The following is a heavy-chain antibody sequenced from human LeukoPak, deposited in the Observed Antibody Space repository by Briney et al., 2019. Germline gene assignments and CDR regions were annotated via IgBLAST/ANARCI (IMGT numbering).Heavy chain of an antibody. Sequence: SETLSLTCAVYGGSFSGYYWSWIRQPPGKGLEWIGEINHSGSTNYNPSLKSRVTISVDTSKNQFSLKLSSVTAADTAVYYCARDRPLELDLAYYYYMDVWGKGTTVTISS. V-gene: IGHV4-34*01. J-gene: IGHJ6*03. D-gene: IGHD1-7*01. CDR3: ARDRPLELDLAYYYYMDV. CDR2: INHSGST. CDR1: GGSFSGYY.